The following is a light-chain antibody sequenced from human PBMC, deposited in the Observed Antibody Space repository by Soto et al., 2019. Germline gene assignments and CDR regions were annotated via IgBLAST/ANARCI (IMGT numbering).Light chain of an antibody. Sequence: EIVLTQSPGTLSLSPGERATLSCRASQSVTNNQFAWFRQKPGQAPRLLIHGATTRATGIPARFSGSGSGTDFTLTISSLQPEDFATYYCQQSHSGITFGQGTRLEIK. CDR2: GAT. CDR3: QQSHSGIT. V-gene: IGKV3-20*01. CDR1: QSVTNNQ. J-gene: IGKJ5*01.